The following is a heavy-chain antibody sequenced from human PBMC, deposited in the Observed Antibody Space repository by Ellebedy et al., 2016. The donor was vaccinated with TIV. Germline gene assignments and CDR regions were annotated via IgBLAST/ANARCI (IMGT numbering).Heavy chain of an antibody. CDR2: IWNDGSKE. Sequence: GESLKISXAASGFTFRSYGMHWVRQAPGKGLEWVAVIWNDGSKEFYADFAKGRFTISRDNSKNTLFLQMNSLRAEDTAVYYCTRDWPRAPNVKVGADESEFDYWGQGTLVTVSS. V-gene: IGHV3-33*02. J-gene: IGHJ4*02. CDR3: TRDWPRAPNVKVGADESEFDY. CDR1: GFTFRSYG. D-gene: IGHD1-26*01.